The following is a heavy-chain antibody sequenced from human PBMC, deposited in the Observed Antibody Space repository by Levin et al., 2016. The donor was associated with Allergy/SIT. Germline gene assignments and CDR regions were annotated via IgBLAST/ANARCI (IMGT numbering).Heavy chain of an antibody. Sequence: GESLKISCAASGFTFSNYAMSWVRQAPGKGLEWVSAISASGGSTSYADSVKGRFTISRDNSKNTLYLQMNSLRAEDTAVYYCAKDAYIWNDGAFDIWGQGTMVTVSS. D-gene: IGHD1-1*01. CDR2: ISASGGST. CDR1: GFTFSNYA. J-gene: IGHJ3*02. V-gene: IGHV3-23*01. CDR3: AKDAYIWNDGAFDI.